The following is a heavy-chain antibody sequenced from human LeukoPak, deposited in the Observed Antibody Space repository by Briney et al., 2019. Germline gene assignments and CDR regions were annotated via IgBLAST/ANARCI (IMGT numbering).Heavy chain of an antibody. CDR2: INSDGSST. D-gene: IGHD6-6*01. Sequence: GGSLRLSRAASGFTFSSYWMHWVRQAPGKGLVWVSRINSDGSSTSYADSVKGRFTISRDNAKNTLYLQMNSLRAEDTAVYYCAREPYSSSAGYYYYYMDVWGKGTTVTVSS. CDR1: GFTFSSYW. J-gene: IGHJ6*03. CDR3: AREPYSSSAGYYYYYMDV. V-gene: IGHV3-74*01.